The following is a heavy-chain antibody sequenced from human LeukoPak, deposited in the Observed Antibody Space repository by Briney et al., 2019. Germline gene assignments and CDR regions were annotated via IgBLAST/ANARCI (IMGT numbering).Heavy chain of an antibody. CDR1: GGSISSGSYY. CDR2: IYTSGST. J-gene: IGHJ4*02. CDR3: ARDEGHYDGSGSYYWYFDY. V-gene: IGHV4-61*02. D-gene: IGHD3-10*01. Sequence: SETLSLTCTVSGGSISSGSYYWSWIRQPAGKGLGWIGRIYTSGSTNYNPSLKSRVTISVDTSTNQFSLKLSSVTAADTAVYYCARDEGHYDGSGSYYWYFDYWGQGTLVTVSS.